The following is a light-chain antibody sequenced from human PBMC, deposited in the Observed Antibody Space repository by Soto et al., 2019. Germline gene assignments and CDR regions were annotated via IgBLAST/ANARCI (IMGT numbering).Light chain of an antibody. CDR1: QSVSSY. J-gene: IGKJ5*01. CDR2: DAS. V-gene: IGKV3-11*01. Sequence: EIVLTQSPATLSLSPGERATLSCRASQSVSSYLAWYQQKPGQAPRLLIYDASSRATDIPARFSGSGSGTDFTLTISRLEPEDFAVYYCQQRSNWAFGQGTRLEIK. CDR3: QQRSNWA.